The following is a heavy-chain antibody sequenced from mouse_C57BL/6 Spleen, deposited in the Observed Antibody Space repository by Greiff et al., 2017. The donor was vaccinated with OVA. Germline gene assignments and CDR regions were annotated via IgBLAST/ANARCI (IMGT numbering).Heavy chain of an antibody. J-gene: IGHJ1*03. CDR2: IYPGDGDT. Sequence: VQLQQSGPELVKPGASVKISCKASGYAFSSSWMNWVKQRPGKGLEWIGRIYPGDGDTNYTGKFKGKATLTADKSSSTAYMQLSSLTSEDSAVYFCARVGYDYDEASYWYFDVWGTGTTVTVSS. D-gene: IGHD2-4*01. CDR1: GYAFSSSW. V-gene: IGHV1-82*01. CDR3: ARVGYDYDEASYWYFDV.